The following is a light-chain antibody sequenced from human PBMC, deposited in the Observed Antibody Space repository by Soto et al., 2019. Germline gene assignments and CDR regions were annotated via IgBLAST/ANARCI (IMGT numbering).Light chain of an antibody. CDR1: QGISSY. CDR2: AAS. CDR3: KQYYSYPLT. J-gene: IGKJ5*01. Sequence: AIRMTQSPSSFSASTGDRVTITCRASQGISSYLAWYQQKPGKAPKLLIYAASTLQSGVQSRFSGSGSGTDFPLNIRCLQSEDFATYSCKQYYSYPLTFGQGTRLEI. V-gene: IGKV1-8*01.